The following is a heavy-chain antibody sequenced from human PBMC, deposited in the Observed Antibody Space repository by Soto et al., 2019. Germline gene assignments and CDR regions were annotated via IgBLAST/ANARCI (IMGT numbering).Heavy chain of an antibody. D-gene: IGHD3-10*01. CDR3: GRQGSNGYIDY. CDR2: IYYSGST. Sequence: SETLSLTCTVSGGSISSYYWSWIRQPPGKGLEWIGYIYYSGSTNYNPSLKSRVTISVDTSKNQFSLKLSSVTAADTAVYFCGRQGSNGYIDYWGQGTRVTVSS. CDR1: GGSISSYY. J-gene: IGHJ4*02. V-gene: IGHV4-59*01.